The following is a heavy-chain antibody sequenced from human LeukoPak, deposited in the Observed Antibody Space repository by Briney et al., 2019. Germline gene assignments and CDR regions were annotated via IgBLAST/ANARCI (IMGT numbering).Heavy chain of an antibody. D-gene: IGHD2-2*01. CDR1: RFTFSTYA. CDR3: AKSQRNDQQVVQRIDY. V-gene: IGHV3-23*01. J-gene: IGHJ4*02. Sequence: GGSLRLSCTASRFTFSTYAMSWVRRAPGKGLEWVSSISGSGDTTYYTGSVKGRFTISRDNSKNALYLQMGSLRAEDTAVYYCAKSQRNDQQVVQRIDYWGQGTLVTVSS. CDR2: ISGSGDTT.